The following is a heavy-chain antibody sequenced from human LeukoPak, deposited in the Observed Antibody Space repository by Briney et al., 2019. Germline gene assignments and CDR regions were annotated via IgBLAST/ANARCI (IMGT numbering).Heavy chain of an antibody. CDR1: GGTFSSYS. V-gene: IGHV1-69*15. J-gene: IGHJ4*02. Sequence: GASVKVSCKASGGTFSSYSVSWVRQAPGQGLEWMGRIIPIFGTANYAQKFQGRVTITADESTSTAYMELSSLRSEDTAVYYCARGWDGYNVDYWGQGTLVTVSS. CDR3: ARGWDGYNVDY. D-gene: IGHD5-24*01. CDR2: IIPIFGTA.